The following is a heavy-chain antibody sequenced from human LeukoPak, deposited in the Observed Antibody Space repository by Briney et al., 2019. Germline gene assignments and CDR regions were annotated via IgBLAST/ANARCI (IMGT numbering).Heavy chain of an antibody. Sequence: ASETLSLTCTVSGGSISSSSYYWGWIRQPPGKGLEWIGSIYYSGSTYYNPSLKSRVTISVDTSKNQFSLKLSSVTAADTAVYYCARERGDIRYPEQYYMDVWGKGTTVTVSS. CDR3: ARERGDIRYPEQYYMDV. CDR2: IYYSGST. D-gene: IGHD3-9*01. J-gene: IGHJ6*03. V-gene: IGHV4-39*02. CDR1: GGSISSSSYY.